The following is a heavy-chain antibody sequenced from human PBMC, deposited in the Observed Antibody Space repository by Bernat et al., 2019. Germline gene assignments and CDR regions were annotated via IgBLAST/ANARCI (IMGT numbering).Heavy chain of an antibody. J-gene: IGHJ4*02. D-gene: IGHD3-10*01. CDR2: IYYSGST. Sequence: QLQLQESGPGLVKPSETLSLTCTVSGGSISSSSYYWGWLRQPPGKGLEWIGSIYYSGSTYYNPSLKSRVTISVDTSKNQFSLKLSSVTAADTAVYYCARRQRYYYGSGDAYYFDYWGQGTLVTVSS. V-gene: IGHV4-39*01. CDR1: GGSISSSSYY. CDR3: ARRQRYYYGSGDAYYFDY.